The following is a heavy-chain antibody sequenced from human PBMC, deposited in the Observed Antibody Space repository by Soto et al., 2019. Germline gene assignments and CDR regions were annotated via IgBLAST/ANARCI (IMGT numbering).Heavy chain of an antibody. CDR2: IYHSGNT. CDR3: ARVRISSSDAFDI. J-gene: IGHJ3*02. D-gene: IGHD6-6*01. V-gene: IGHV4-31*03. Sequence: SETLSLTCSVSGGSISSGGYYWSWIRQLPGKDLEWIGYIYHSGNTYYNSSLKSRLTISVDTSKNQFSLKLTSVTAADTAVYYCARVRISSSDAFDISGQGPMVTV. CDR1: GGSISSGGYY.